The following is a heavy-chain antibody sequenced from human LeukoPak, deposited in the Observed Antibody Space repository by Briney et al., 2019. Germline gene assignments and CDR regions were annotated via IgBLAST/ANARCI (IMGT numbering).Heavy chain of an antibody. CDR1: NYSINSGHY. J-gene: IGHJ6*02. D-gene: IGHD3-10*01. Sequence: PSETLSLTCIVSNYSINSGHYWGWIRQPPGKGLEWIGSMYHTGFTYSNPSLMSRLTMSIDASKNEFSLKLTSCLRDKAGSFYGSGGYHFYYNGMDVWGQGTAVTVSS. V-gene: IGHV4-38-2*02. CDR2: MYHTGFT. CDR3: SGGYHFYYNGMDV.